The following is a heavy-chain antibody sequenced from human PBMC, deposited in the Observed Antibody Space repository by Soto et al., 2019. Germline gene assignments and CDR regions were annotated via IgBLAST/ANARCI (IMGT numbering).Heavy chain of an antibody. CDR3: ARDYTVFWSGHFDY. Sequence: EVHLVEAGGRLVQPGGSLRLSCAASGFSFSDYRMNWVRRAPGRGLEWVSYISSSSFTIHYAYSVEGRFAIPRDNAKNSLYLQLNIQRAEDTEVDYLARDYTVFWSGHFDYWGQGATVTVSS. CDR1: GFSFSDYR. V-gene: IGHV3-48*01. J-gene: IGHJ4*02. CDR2: ISSSSFTI. D-gene: IGHD3-3*01.